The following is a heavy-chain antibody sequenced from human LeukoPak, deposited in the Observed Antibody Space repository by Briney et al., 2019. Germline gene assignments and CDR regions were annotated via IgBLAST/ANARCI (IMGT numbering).Heavy chain of an antibody. V-gene: IGHV3-23*01. CDR2: SGADDGTT. CDR3: ASGTWGHDTKRFDY. CDR1: GFTLTNYD. D-gene: IGHD3-16*01. Sequence: GGSLRLSCAASGFTLTNYDMSWVRQAPGKGLEWVSASGADDGTTYADSVKGRFIISRDTSQNTLYLQMNSLRAEDTAVYFCASGTWGHDTKRFDYWGQGTLVTVSS. J-gene: IGHJ4*02.